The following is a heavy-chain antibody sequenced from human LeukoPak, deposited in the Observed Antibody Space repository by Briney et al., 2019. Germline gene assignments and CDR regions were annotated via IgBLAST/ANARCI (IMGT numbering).Heavy chain of an antibody. CDR1: GFTFSSYA. J-gene: IGHJ4*02. Sequence: GGSLRASCAASGFTFSSYAMSWVRQAPRKGLEWVSSISSSSSYIYYADSVKGRFTISRDNAKNSLYLQMNSLRAEDTAVYYCARDRSMIPPDYWGQGTLVTVSS. CDR3: ARDRSMIPPDY. D-gene: IGHD2/OR15-2a*01. CDR2: ISSSSSYI. V-gene: IGHV3-21*01.